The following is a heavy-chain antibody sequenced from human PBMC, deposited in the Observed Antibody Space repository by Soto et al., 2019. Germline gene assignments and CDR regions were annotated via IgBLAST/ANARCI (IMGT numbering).Heavy chain of an antibody. V-gene: IGHV1-58*01. D-gene: IGHD5-12*01. J-gene: IGHJ6*02. CDR3: AATYSGYDYPYYYYGMDV. CDR2: IVVGSGNT. Sequence: GASVKVSCKASGFTFTSSAVQWVRQARGQRLEVIGWIVVGSGNTNYAQKFQERVTITRDISTSTAYMELSSLRSEDTAVYYCAATYSGYDYPYYYYGMDVWGQGTTVTVSS. CDR1: GFTFTSSA.